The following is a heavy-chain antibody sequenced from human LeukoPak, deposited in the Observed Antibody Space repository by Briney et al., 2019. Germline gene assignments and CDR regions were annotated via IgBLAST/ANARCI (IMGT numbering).Heavy chain of an antibody. V-gene: IGHV1-46*01. CDR3: AREGGYYDSSGQYDY. J-gene: IGHJ4*02. CDR1: GYSVITYY. Sequence: ASVKVSCKASGYSVITYYMHWVRQAPGQGLEWMGILNPSAGSTSYAQKFQGRVTMTRDMSTSTVYMELSSLRSEDTAVYYCAREGGYYDSSGQYDYWGQGTLVTVSS. D-gene: IGHD3-22*01. CDR2: LNPSAGST.